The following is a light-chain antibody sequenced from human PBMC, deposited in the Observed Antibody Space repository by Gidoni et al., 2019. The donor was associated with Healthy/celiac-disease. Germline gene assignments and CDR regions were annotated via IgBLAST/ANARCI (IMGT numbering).Light chain of an antibody. J-gene: IGLJ2*01. V-gene: IGLV2-14*01. Sequence: QSALTQPASVSGSPGQSITISCTGTSSDVGGYNYVSWYQQHPGKAPKLMIYEVSNRPSGVSKRFSGSKSGNTASRTISVFQAEDEADYYCSSYTSSSTPLVVFGGGTKLTVL. CDR2: EVS. CDR1: SSDVGGYNY. CDR3: SSYTSSSTPLVV.